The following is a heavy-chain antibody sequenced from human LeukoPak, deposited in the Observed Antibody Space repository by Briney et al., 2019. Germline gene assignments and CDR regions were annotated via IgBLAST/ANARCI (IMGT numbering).Heavy chain of an antibody. J-gene: IGHJ5*02. CDR3: ARDHGVGRNWFDP. CDR1: GGTFSSYA. D-gene: IGHD3-3*01. Sequence: ASVKVSCRASGGTFSSYAISWVRQAPGQGLEWMGGIIPIFGTANYAQKFQGRVTITADKSTSTAYMELSSLRSEDTAVYYCARDHGVGRNWFDPWGQGTLVTVSS. CDR2: IIPIFGTA. V-gene: IGHV1-69*06.